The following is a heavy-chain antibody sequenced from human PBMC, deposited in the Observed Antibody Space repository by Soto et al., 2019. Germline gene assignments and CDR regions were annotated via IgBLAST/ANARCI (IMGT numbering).Heavy chain of an antibody. V-gene: IGHV1-2*04. J-gene: IGHJ5*02. CDR2: INPNSGGT. Sequence: GASVKVSCKASGYTFTGYYMHWVRQAPGQGLEWMGWINPNSGGTNYAQKFQGWFTMTRDTSISTAYIEFSRLRSDDTAVYYCARGGTYYDFWSGLRGPPVRFDPWGQGTLVTVSS. CDR1: GYTFTGYY. D-gene: IGHD3-3*01. CDR3: ARGGTYYDFWSGLRGPPVRFDP.